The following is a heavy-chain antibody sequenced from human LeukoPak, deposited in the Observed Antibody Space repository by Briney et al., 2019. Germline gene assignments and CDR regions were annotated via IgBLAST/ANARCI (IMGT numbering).Heavy chain of an antibody. V-gene: IGHV3-74*01. CDR1: GFTFSSYW. D-gene: IGHD2-15*01. CDR2: INSDGSST. J-gene: IGHJ4*02. CDR3: ASESVVVSFDY. Sequence: GGSLRLSCAASGFTFSSYWMHWVRQAPGKGLVWVSRINSDGSSTSYADSVKGRSTISRDNAKNTLYLQMNSLRAEDTAVYYCASESVVVSFDYWGQGTLVTVSS.